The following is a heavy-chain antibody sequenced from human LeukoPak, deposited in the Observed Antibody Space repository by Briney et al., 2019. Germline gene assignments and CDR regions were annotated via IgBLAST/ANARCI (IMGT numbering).Heavy chain of an antibody. D-gene: IGHD2-15*01. CDR2: TRNKANSFTT. J-gene: IGHJ4*02. Sequence: GGSLRLSCAASGFTFSDHYVAWVRQAPGKGLEWVGRTRNKANSFTTEYAASVKGRFTISRDESKSSVYLEMNSLKTEDTAVYYCTRGTYAAKLRIWDHWGPGTLVTVSS. CDR1: GFTFSDHY. V-gene: IGHV3-72*01. CDR3: TRGTYAAKLRIWDH.